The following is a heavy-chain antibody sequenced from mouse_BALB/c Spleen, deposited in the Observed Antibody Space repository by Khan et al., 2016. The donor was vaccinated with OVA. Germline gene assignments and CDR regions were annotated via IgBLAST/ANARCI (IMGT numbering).Heavy chain of an antibody. J-gene: IGHJ2*01. CDR1: GYSITSGYG. V-gene: IGHV3-2*02. D-gene: IGHD1-2*01. Sequence: EVQLQESGPGLVKPSQSLSLTCTVTGYSITSGYGWNLIRQFPGNKLEWMGYISYSGSTNYNPSLKSRISITRDTSKNQFYLQLNSVTTEDTATYYCARTARIKYWGQGTTLTVSS. CDR3: ARTARIKY. CDR2: ISYSGST.